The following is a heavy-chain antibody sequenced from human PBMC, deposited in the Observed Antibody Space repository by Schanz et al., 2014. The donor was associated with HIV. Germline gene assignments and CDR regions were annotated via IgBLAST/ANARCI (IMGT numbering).Heavy chain of an antibody. CDR2: ISYDGSNK. Sequence: QGQLGESGGGVVQPGRSLRLSCAASGFTFRSYAMHWVRQAPGKGLEWVAVISYDGSNKYYADSVKGRSTISRDNSKNTLYLQMNSLRAEDTAVYYCARDGSSGWQDPFDYWGQGTLVTVSS. CDR3: ARDGSSGWQDPFDY. CDR1: GFTFRSYA. V-gene: IGHV3-30-3*01. D-gene: IGHD6-19*01. J-gene: IGHJ4*02.